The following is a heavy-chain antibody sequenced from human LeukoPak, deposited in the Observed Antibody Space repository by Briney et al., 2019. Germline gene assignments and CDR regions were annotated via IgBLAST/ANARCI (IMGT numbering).Heavy chain of an antibody. D-gene: IGHD2-15*01. J-gene: IGHJ4*02. Sequence: SETLSLTCTVSGGSISSSSYYWGWIRQPPGRGLEWIGSIYYSGSTYYNPSLKSRVTISVDTSKNQFSLKLSSVTAADTAVYYCARELPYCSGGSCYSALFDYWGQGTLVTVSS. CDR2: IYYSGST. CDR1: GGSISSSSYY. CDR3: ARELPYCSGGSCYSALFDY. V-gene: IGHV4-39*07.